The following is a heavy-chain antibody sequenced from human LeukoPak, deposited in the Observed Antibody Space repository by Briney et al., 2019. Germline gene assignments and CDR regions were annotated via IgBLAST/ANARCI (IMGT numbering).Heavy chain of an antibody. CDR1: GGTFSSYA. CDR2: IIPILGIA. V-gene: IGHV1-69*04. J-gene: IGHJ4*02. CDR3: ARKADYGDYFDY. D-gene: IGHD4-17*01. Sequence: SVKVSCKASGGTFSSYAISWVRQAPGQGLEWMGRIIPILGIANYAQKFQGRVTITADKSTSTAYMELSSLRSEDTAVYYCARKADYGDYFDYWGQGPLVTVSS.